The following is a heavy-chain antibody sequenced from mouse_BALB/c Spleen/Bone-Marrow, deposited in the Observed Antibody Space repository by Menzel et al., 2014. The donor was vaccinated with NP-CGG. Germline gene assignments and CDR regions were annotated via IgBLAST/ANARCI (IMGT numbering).Heavy chain of an antibody. CDR2: INPDSSTI. CDR1: GFDFSRYW. D-gene: IGHD1-1*01. J-gene: IGHJ2*01. CDR3: ARLYYYGNFAY. V-gene: IGHV4-1*02. Sequence: EVQRVESGGGLVQPGGSLKLSCAASGFDFSRYWMSWVRQAPGKGLEWIGEINPDSSTINYTPSLKDKFIISRDNTKNTLYLQMSKVRSEDTALYYCARLYYYGNFAYWGQGTTLTVSS.